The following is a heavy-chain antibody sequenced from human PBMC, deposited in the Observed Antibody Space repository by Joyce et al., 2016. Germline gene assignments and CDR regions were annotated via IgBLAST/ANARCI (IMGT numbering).Heavy chain of an antibody. Sequence: QVQLQESGPGLVKPSETLSLTCAVSGYSISSGHYWGWIRQPPGKGLEWIGSIYRSGNTYYNPSHKSRVTISVDTAKNHFSLKLNSLTAADTAVYYCARGDEYCTSTSCALSDFWGQGTLVTVSS. D-gene: IGHD2-2*01. V-gene: IGHV4-38-2*01. J-gene: IGHJ4*02. CDR2: IYRSGNT. CDR3: ARGDEYCTSTSCALSDF. CDR1: GYSISSGHY.